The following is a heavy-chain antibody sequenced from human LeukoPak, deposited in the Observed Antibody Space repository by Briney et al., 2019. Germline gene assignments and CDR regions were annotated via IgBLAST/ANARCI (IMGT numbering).Heavy chain of an antibody. CDR3: AGSDTTGYSPREWDYWYFDL. J-gene: IGHJ2*01. D-gene: IGHD3-9*01. Sequence: PGGSLRLSCAASGFTFNTYTMNWVRQAPGKGLEWVSSITASSTAIYSADSVKGRFTISRDNAKNFLYLQMNSLRAEDTAVYYCAGSDTTGYSPREWDYWYFDLWGRGTLVTVSS. CDR1: GFTFNTYT. V-gene: IGHV3-21*01. CDR2: ITASSTAI.